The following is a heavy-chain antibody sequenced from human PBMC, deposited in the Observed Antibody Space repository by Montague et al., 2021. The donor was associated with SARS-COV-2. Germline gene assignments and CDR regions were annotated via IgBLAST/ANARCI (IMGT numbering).Heavy chain of an antibody. CDR3: ARQENSSGWFKPDAFDI. CDR1: GGSISSSSYY. D-gene: IGHD6-19*01. CDR2: IYYSGST. J-gene: IGHJ3*02. Sequence: SETLSLTCTVSGGSISSSSYYWGWIRQPPGKGLECIGSIYYSGSTYYNPSLKRRVTISVDTSKNQFSLQLSSVTAADTAVYYCARQENSSGWFKPDAFDIWGQGTMVTVSS. V-gene: IGHV4-39*01.